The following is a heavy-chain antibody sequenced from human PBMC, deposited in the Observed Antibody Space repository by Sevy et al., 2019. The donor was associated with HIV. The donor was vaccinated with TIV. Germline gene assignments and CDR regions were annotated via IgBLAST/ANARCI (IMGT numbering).Heavy chain of an antibody. CDR3: TRWKAAQSIFDY. CDR1: GFTFGDYA. CDR2: LKNKANGGTV. V-gene: IGHV3-49*04. D-gene: IGHD6-25*01. Sequence: GGSLRLSCTTFGFTFGDYAINWVRQAPGKELEWVAFLKNKANGGTVDYAASVKGRFTISRDDSKSIAYLQMYDLKTEDTAVYYCTRWKAAQSIFDYWGQGALVTVSS. J-gene: IGHJ4*02.